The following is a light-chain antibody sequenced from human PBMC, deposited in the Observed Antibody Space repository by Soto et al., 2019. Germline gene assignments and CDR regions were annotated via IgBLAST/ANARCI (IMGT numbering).Light chain of an antibody. J-gene: IGLJ2*01. CDR3: GTWDGSLSAAVV. V-gene: IGLV1-51*01. CDR1: SSNIGNSY. CDR2: DND. Sequence: QSVLTQPPSVSAAPGQKVTISCSGTSSNIGNSYVSWYQQLPGTAPKLLIYDNDERPSGIPDRFSGSKSGTSATLDITGLQTGDEDDYYCGTWDGSLSAAVVFGGGTKVTVL.